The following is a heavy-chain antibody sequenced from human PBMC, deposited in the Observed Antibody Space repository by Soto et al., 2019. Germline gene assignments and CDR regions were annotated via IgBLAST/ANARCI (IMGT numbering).Heavy chain of an antibody. V-gene: IGHV3-33*01. Sequence: GGSLRLSCAASGFTFSSYGMHRVRQAPGKGLEWVAVIWYDGSNKYYADSVKGRFTISRDNSKNTLYLQMNSLRAEDTAVYYYAREVKYLYGMDVWGQGTTVTVSS. D-gene: IGHD2-2*01. J-gene: IGHJ6*02. CDR1: GFTFSSYG. CDR2: IWYDGSNK. CDR3: AREVKYLYGMDV.